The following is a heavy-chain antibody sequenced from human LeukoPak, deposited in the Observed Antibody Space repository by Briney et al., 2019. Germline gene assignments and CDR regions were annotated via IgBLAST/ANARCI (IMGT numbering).Heavy chain of an antibody. Sequence: PGGSLRLSCVASGSTFSSYSMNWVRQAPGKGLEWVSVIYSGGSTYYADSVKGRFTISRDNSKNTLFLQMNSLRAEDTAVYYCARALGMDYYYGMDVWGQGTTVTVSS. CDR3: ARALGMDYYYGMDV. D-gene: IGHD7-27*01. CDR2: IYSGGST. CDR1: GSTFSSYS. V-gene: IGHV3-66*01. J-gene: IGHJ6*02.